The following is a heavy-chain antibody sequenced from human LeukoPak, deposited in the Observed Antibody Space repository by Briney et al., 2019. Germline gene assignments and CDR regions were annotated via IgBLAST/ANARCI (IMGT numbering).Heavy chain of an antibody. V-gene: IGHV4-39*07. CDR2: IYYSGST. D-gene: IGHD3-16*01. Sequence: SETLSLTCTVSGGSISSSSYYWGWIRQPPGKGLEWIGSIYYSGSTYYNPSLKSRVTISVDTSKNQFSLKLSSVTAADTAVYYCARAEGVLFPFDYWGQGTLVTVSS. CDR1: GGSISSSSYY. J-gene: IGHJ4*02. CDR3: ARAEGVLFPFDY.